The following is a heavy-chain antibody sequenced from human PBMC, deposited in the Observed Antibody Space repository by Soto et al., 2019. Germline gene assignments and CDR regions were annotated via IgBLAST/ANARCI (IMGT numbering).Heavy chain of an antibody. V-gene: IGHV1-8*01. CDR1: GYTVASYD. CDR3: ARRARIGSQVWLPFDY. J-gene: IGHJ4*02. Sequence: QVQLVQSGAEVKWPGASVVVSCKASGYTVASYDINWVRQATGQGLEWMGWVNPNTGNTDYAQTFQGRVTMTRDFFTGTVYMELTSLTSEDTAVYYCARRARIGSQVWLPFDYWGQGTLVTVFS. D-gene: IGHD5-12*01. CDR2: VNPNTGNT.